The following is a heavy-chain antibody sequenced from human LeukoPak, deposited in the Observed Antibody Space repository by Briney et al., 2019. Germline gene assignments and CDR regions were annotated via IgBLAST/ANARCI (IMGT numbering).Heavy chain of an antibody. CDR1: GFTFSNYG. CDR3: AKVVQYTASTGTGLDY. J-gene: IGHJ4*02. D-gene: IGHD1-1*01. CDR2: IWYDGSYK. Sequence: GGSPRLSCVASGFTFSNYGMHWVRQPPGKGLDWVAVIWYDGSYKYYADSVKGRFTISRENPKNTLYLQMDSLRAEDTAIYYCAKVVQYTASTGTGLDYWGQGTLVTVSS. V-gene: IGHV3-33*06.